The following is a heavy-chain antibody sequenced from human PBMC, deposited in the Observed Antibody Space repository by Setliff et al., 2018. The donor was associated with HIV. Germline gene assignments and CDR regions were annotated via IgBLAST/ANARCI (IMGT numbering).Heavy chain of an antibody. V-gene: IGHV1-69*13. D-gene: IGHD6-13*01. J-gene: IGHJ3*02. CDR1: GGTFGIYG. CDR2: TIPMFGTA. CDR3: ARDQTGVAAAAFGGGSAWSDEGFDI. Sequence: SVKVSCKASGGTFGIYGISWVRQAPGQGLEWMGGTIPMFGTAKYAQKFQGRVTITADESTNTGYMELSGLRFEDTAVYYCARDQTGVAAAAFGGGSAWSDEGFDIWGQGTMVTVSS.